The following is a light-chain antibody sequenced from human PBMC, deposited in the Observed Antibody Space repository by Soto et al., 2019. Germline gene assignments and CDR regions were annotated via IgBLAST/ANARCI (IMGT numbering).Light chain of an antibody. J-gene: IGKJ5*01. V-gene: IGKV3-15*01. CDR2: GVS. CDR1: QSISSN. Sequence: EIVMTQSPATLSVSPGERATLSCRASQSISSNVGWYQQRPGQATRLLIDGVSTRATGIPARFSGSGSGTEFTLTISSLDSEDSAVYYRQQYNTWRPITFGQGTRLEIK. CDR3: QQYNTWRPIT.